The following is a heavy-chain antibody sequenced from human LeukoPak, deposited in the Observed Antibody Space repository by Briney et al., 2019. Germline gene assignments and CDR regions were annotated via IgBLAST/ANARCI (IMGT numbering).Heavy chain of an antibody. CDR1: GFTFSSYS. Sequence: PGGSLRLSCAASGFTFSSYSMNWVRQAPGKGLEWVSSISSSSSYIYYADSVKGRFTISRDNAKNSLYLHMNSLRAEDTAVYYCARGSRSSGWYSDYWGQGTLVTVSS. J-gene: IGHJ4*02. CDR2: ISSSSSYI. D-gene: IGHD6-19*01. CDR3: ARGSRSSGWYSDY. V-gene: IGHV3-21*01.